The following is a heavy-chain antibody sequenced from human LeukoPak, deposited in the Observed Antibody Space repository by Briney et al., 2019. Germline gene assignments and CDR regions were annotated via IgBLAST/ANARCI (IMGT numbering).Heavy chain of an antibody. CDR2: ISSSSSYI. Sequence: GGSLRLSCAASGFTFSGYSMNWVRQAPGKGLEWVSSISSSSSYIYYADSVKGRFTISRDNAKNSLYLQMNSLRAEDTAVYYCARESPYGSGSYYNRGNAFDIWGQGTMVTVSS. CDR3: ARESPYGSGSYYNRGNAFDI. J-gene: IGHJ3*02. CDR1: GFTFSGYS. V-gene: IGHV3-21*01. D-gene: IGHD3-10*01.